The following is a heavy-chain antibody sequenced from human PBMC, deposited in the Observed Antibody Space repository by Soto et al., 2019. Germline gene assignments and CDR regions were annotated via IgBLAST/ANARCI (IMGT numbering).Heavy chain of an antibody. J-gene: IGHJ1*01. CDR3: ARDTRTTVTTNEYFQH. CDR1: GFTFSSYA. Sequence: GGSLRLSCAASGFTFSSYAMHWVRQAPGKGLEWVAVISYDGSNKYYADSVKGRFTISSDNSKNTLYLQMNSLRAEDTAVYYCARDTRTTVTTNEYFQHWGQGTLVTVSS. V-gene: IGHV3-30-3*01. D-gene: IGHD4-17*01. CDR2: ISYDGSNK.